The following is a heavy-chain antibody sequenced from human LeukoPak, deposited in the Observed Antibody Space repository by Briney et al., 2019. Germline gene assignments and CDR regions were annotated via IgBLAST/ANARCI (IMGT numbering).Heavy chain of an antibody. CDR1: GYSISSGYY. CDR2: MYHSGST. Sequence: SETLSLTCGVSGYSISSGYYWGWIRQPPGKGLDWIASMYHSGSTYYNPSLKSRVTISVDTSKNQFSLRLSSVTAADTAVYYCAKQGPTVVTHFDTWGKGTLVTVSS. CDR3: AKQGPTVVTHFDT. J-gene: IGHJ4*02. D-gene: IGHD4-23*01. V-gene: IGHV4-38-2*01.